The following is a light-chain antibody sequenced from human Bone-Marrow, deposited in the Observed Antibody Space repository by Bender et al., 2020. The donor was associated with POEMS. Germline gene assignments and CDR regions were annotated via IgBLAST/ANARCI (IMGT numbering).Light chain of an antibody. CDR2: AVS. J-gene: IGLJ1*01. CDR3: CSYAGSRTSV. V-gene: IGLV2-14*03. Sequence: QSALTQPASASGSPGQSVTISCTGTSSDVGGYKYVSWYQQHPGKAPKLLIFAVSSRPSGISSRFSGSKSGNTASLTISGLQAEDEADYYCCSYAGSRTSVFGTGTKVNVL. CDR1: SSDVGGYKY.